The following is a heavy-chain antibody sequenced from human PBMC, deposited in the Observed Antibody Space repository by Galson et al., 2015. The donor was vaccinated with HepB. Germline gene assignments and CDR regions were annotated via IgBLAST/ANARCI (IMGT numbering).Heavy chain of an antibody. D-gene: IGHD6-19*01. J-gene: IGHJ2*01. V-gene: IGHV4-59*01. CDR3: ARGGDSSGWYEMNWYFDL. CDR2: IYYSGSS. Sequence: LRLSCAASGFTFTNAWMTWVRQAPGKGLEWIGYIYYSGSSNYNPSLKSRVTISVDTSKNQFSLKLSSVTAADTAVYYCARGGDSSGWYEMNWYFDLWGRGTLVTVSS. CDR1: GFTFTNAW.